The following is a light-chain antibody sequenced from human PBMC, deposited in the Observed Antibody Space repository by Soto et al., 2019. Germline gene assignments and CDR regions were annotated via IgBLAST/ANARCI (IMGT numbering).Light chain of an antibody. Sequence: EIVMTQSPATLSVSPGERATLSCRASQSVNNNLAWYQQKPGQAPRLLIYGASARATGIPARFSGSGSGTELTLTISSPQSEDFAVYYCQQYNDWPLTFGGGTKVEIK. CDR2: GAS. V-gene: IGKV3-15*01. CDR3: QQYNDWPLT. CDR1: QSVNNN. J-gene: IGKJ4*01.